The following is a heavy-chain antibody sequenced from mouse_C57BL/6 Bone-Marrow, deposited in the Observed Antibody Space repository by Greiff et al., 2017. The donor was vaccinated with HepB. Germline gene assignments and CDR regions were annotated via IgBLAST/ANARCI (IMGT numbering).Heavy chain of an antibody. CDR1: GYAFTNYL. D-gene: IGHD1-1*01. J-gene: IGHJ2*01. Sequence: QVHVKQSGAELVRPGTSVKVSCKASGYAFTNYLIEWVKQRPGQGLEWIGVINPGSGGTNYNEKFKGKATLTADKSSSTAYMQLSSLTSEDSAVYFCARHYYGSSYPFDYWGQGTTLTVSS. CDR3: ARHYYGSSYPFDY. V-gene: IGHV1-54*01. CDR2: INPGSGGT.